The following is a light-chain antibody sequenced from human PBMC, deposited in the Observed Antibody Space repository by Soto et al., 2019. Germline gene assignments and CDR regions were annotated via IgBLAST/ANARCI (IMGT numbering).Light chain of an antibody. V-gene: IGKV1-39*01. CDR3: QQSYSYPQT. Sequence: DIQMTQSPSSLSASVGDRATITCRASQRISIYLNWYHQKPGQAPKLLIYAATRLQSGVPSRFSCSESGTDLTLTISTLHHEDFETNYYQQSYSYPQTVGQGTKLDIK. CDR1: QRISIY. CDR2: AAT. J-gene: IGKJ1*01.